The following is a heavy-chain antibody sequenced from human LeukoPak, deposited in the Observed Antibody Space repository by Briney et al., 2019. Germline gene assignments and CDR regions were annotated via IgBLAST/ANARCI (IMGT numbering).Heavy chain of an antibody. J-gene: IGHJ5*02. CDR1: GYTFTGCY. Sequence: ASVKVSCKASGYTFTGCYMHWVRQAPGQGLEWMGWINPNSGGTNYAQKFQGRVTMTRDTSISTAYMELSSLRSEDTAVYYCARGMSGYENWFDPWGQGTLVTVSS. CDR3: ARGMSGYENWFDP. D-gene: IGHD5-12*01. CDR2: INPNSGGT. V-gene: IGHV1-2*02.